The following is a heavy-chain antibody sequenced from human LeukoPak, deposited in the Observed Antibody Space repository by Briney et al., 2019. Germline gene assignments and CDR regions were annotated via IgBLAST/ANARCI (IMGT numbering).Heavy chain of an antibody. J-gene: IGHJ4*02. V-gene: IGHV1-2*02. CDR2: INPNSGGT. D-gene: IGHD3-22*01. CDR3: ASFRDYYDSSGYSYFDY. CDR1: GYTFTGYY. Sequence: ASVKVSCKASGYTFTGYYMHWLRQAPAQGLEWMGWINPNSGGTNYAQKFQGRVTMTRDTSIGTAYMELSRLRSDDTAVYYCASFRDYYDSSGYSYFDYWGQGTLVTVSS.